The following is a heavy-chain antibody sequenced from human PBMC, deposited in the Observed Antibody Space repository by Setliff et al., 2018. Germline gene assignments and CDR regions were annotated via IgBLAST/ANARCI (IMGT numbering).Heavy chain of an antibody. D-gene: IGHD3-10*01. CDR3: ARAGLLWFGDQTYYYYGMDV. J-gene: IGHJ6*02. Sequence: ASVKVSCKASGYTFTGYYMHWVRQAPGQGLEWMGGIIPILGIANYAQKFQGRVTITTDESTSTAYMELSSLRSEDTAVYYCARAGLLWFGDQTYYYYGMDVWGQGTTVTVSS. V-gene: IGHV1-69*10. CDR2: IIPILGIA. CDR1: GYTFTGYY.